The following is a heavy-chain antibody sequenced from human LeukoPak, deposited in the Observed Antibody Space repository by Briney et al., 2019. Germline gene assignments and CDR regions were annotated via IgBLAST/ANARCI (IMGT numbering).Heavy chain of an antibody. V-gene: IGHV3-30*18. Sequence: PGRSLRLSCAASGFTFSSYGMHWVRQAPGKGLEWVAVISYDGSNKYYADSVKGRFTISRDNSKNTLYLQMNSLRAEDTAVYYCAKSRQLGDYYYGMDVWGQGTTVTVSS. CDR1: GFTFSSYG. CDR2: ISYDGSNK. CDR3: AKSRQLGDYYYGMDV. D-gene: IGHD6-13*01. J-gene: IGHJ6*02.